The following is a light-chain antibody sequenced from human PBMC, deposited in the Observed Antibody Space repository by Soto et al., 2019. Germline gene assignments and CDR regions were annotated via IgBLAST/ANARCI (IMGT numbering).Light chain of an antibody. J-gene: IGLJ1*01. V-gene: IGLV2-23*02. Sequence: QSVLTQPASVSGSPGQSITISCTGTSSDVGNYNLVSWYQHHPGKAPKLVIYEVSKRPSGVSNRFSGSKSGDTASLTISGLQAEDEADYYSCSYAGSNYVFGTGTKVTVL. CDR1: SSDVGNYNL. CDR2: EVS. CDR3: CSYAGSNYV.